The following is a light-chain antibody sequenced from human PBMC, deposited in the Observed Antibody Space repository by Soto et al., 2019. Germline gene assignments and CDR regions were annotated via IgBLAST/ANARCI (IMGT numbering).Light chain of an antibody. CDR3: QQDGSSRLT. CDR1: QSVSSSY. V-gene: IGKV3-20*01. Sequence: EIVLTQSPGTLSLSPGERATLSCRASQSVSSSYLAWYQQKPGQAPRLLIYGASSRATGIPDRFSGSGSGTDFTLTISRLEPEDFAVYYCQQDGSSRLTFGGGTKWIS. CDR2: GAS. J-gene: IGKJ4*01.